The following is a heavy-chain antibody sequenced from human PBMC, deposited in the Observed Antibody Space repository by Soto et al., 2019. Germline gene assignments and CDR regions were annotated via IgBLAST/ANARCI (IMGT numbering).Heavy chain of an antibody. Sequence: MSSETLSLTCTVSGGSISSYSWSWIRQPPGKGLEWIGYIYYSGSTNYNPSLKSRVTISVDTSKNQFSMKLSSVSAADTAVYYCARGYSSSWYWWFDHWGQGTLVTVSS. CDR2: IYYSGST. CDR3: ARGYSSSWYWWFDH. J-gene: IGHJ5*02. D-gene: IGHD6-13*01. V-gene: IGHV4-59*01. CDR1: GGSISSYS.